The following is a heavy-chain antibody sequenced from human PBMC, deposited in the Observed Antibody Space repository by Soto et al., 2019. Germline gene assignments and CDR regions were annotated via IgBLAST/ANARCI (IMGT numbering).Heavy chain of an antibody. J-gene: IGHJ4*02. CDR3: ASNWRDFDS. CDR1: GGSISYYY. CDR2: INHSGRT. V-gene: IGHV4-34*01. Sequence: PSETLSLTCTVSGGSISYYYWSWIRQPPGKGLEWIGEINHSGRTNYNPSLKSRVTISVDTSKNQFSLKLSSVTAADTAVYYCASNWRDFDSWAQGTLVTVSS. D-gene: IGHD1-20*01.